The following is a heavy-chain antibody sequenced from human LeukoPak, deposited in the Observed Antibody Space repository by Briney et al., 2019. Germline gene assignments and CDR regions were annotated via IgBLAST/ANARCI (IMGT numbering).Heavy chain of an antibody. CDR3: ARDPNYGGNPPNLDY. J-gene: IGHJ4*02. CDR1: GGSFSGYY. D-gene: IGHD4-23*01. CDR2: INHSGST. Sequence: SETLSLTCAVYGGSFSGYYWSWIRQPPGKGLEWIGEINHSGSTNYNPSLKSRVTISVDTSKNQFSLKLSPVTAADTAVYYCARDPNYGGNPPNLDYWGQGTLVTVSS. V-gene: IGHV4-34*01.